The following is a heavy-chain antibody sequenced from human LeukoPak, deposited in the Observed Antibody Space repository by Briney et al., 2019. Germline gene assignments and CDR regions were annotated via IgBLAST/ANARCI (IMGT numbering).Heavy chain of an antibody. D-gene: IGHD4-17*01. CDR3: ARGGNYGDYDGYFDY. V-gene: IGHV4-59*08. CDR1: GGSISSYY. CDR2: IYYSGST. Sequence: SETLSLTCTVSGGSISSYYWTWIRQPPGKGLEWIGYIYYSGSTNYNPSLKSRVTISVDTSKNQFSLKLSSVTAADTAVYYCARGGNYGDYDGYFDYWGQGTLVTVSS. J-gene: IGHJ4*02.